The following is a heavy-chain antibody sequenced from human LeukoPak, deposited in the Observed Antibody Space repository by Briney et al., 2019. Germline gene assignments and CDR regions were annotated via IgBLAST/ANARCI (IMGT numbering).Heavy chain of an antibody. D-gene: IGHD3-10*01. CDR3: AKVGGHYGSGSPFDY. J-gene: IGHJ4*02. V-gene: IGHV3-23*01. CDR1: GFTFSSYT. CDR2: ISGSGGST. Sequence: GGSLRLSCAASGFTFSSYTMSWVRQAPGKGLEWVSAISGSGGSTYYADSVEGRFTISRDNSKNTLYLQMNSLRAEDTAVYYCAKVGGHYGSGSPFDYWGQGTLVTVSS.